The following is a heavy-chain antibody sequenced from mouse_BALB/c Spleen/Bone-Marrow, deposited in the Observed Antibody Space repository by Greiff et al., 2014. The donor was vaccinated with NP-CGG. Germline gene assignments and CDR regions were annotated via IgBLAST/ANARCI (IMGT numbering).Heavy chain of an antibody. D-gene: IGHD2-10*01. CDR3: ARTSYYGYTMDY. J-gene: IGHJ4*01. CDR1: GFTFSSYA. Sequence: EVQVVESGGGLVKPGGSLKLSCAASGFTFSSYAMSWVRQSPEKRLEWVATISSGGSYTYYPDNVKGRFTISRDNAKNTPYLQMSSLRSEDTAMYYCARTSYYGYTMDYWGQGTSVTVSS. CDR2: ISSGGSYT. V-gene: IGHV5-9-3*01.